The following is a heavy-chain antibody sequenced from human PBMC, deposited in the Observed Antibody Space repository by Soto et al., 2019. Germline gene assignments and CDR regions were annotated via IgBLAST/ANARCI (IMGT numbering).Heavy chain of an antibody. CDR2: IDNNGVT. CDR3: GKILVGATGHTDADS. J-gene: IGHJ4*02. Sequence: ETLSLTCIVSGGSVYSNGHYWGWIRQPPGKGLEWIGSIDNNGVTNYNSSLKSRVTISRDTSKNQFSLRLTSVTAADTAVYYCGKILVGATGHTDADSWGPGTLVTVSS. V-gene: IGHV4-39*01. D-gene: IGHD2-15*01. CDR1: GGSVYSNGHY.